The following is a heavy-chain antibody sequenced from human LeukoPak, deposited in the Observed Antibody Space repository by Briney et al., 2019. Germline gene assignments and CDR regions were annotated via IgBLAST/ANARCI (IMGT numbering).Heavy chain of an antibody. Sequence: SVKVSCKASGYTFTSYGISWVRQAPGHGLEWMGRIIPIFGIANYAQKFQGRVTITADKSTSTAYMELSSLRSEDTAVYYCARETDLGGYDLFDYWGQGTLVTVSS. CDR3: ARETDLGGYDLFDY. D-gene: IGHD5-12*01. J-gene: IGHJ4*02. V-gene: IGHV1-69*04. CDR2: IIPIFGIA. CDR1: GYTFTSYG.